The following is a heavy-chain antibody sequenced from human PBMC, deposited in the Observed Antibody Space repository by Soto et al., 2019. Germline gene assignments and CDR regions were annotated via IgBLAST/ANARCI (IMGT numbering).Heavy chain of an antibody. CDR2: IYHTEST. Sequence: QVLLQESGPGLVKPSGTLSLTCAVSGDSISSSFWWSWVRQPPGKGLEWIGEIYHTESTVYNPSLKSRVTISVDKSKNQFSLNVDSVTAADTAVYYCARYDFGTFDYWGRGILVTVSS. CDR3: ARYDFGTFDY. CDR1: GDSISSSFW. V-gene: IGHV4-4*02. J-gene: IGHJ4*02. D-gene: IGHD4-17*01.